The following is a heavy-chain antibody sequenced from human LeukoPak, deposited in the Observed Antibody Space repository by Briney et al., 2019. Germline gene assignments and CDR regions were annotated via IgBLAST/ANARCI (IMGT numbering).Heavy chain of an antibody. V-gene: IGHV4-59*08. D-gene: IGHD3-22*01. Sequence: SETLSLTCTVSGASINSYYWSWIRQPPGKGLEWIGFIYYSGSTNNNPSLKSRVTISLDTSKNQFSLKLSSVTAADTAVYYCARHRLSGYYDTGGHYNFDYWGQGTLVTVSS. CDR2: IYYSGST. CDR1: GASINSYY. CDR3: ARHRLSGYYDTGGHYNFDY. J-gene: IGHJ4*02.